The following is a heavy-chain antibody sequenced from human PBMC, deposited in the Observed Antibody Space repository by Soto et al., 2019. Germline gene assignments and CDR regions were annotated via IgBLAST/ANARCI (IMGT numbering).Heavy chain of an antibody. Sequence: PGGSLRLSCVPSGFSVDEYAMHWVRQAPGKGLEWASTISWKSGSVAYANSVKGRFTISRDAAKNSLYLQMNSLRPEDTAFYYCAKAGLIAAPPDFWGQGTLVTVSS. D-gene: IGHD6-25*01. J-gene: IGHJ4*02. CDR2: ISWKSGSV. CDR1: GFSVDEYA. V-gene: IGHV3-9*01. CDR3: AKAGLIAAPPDF.